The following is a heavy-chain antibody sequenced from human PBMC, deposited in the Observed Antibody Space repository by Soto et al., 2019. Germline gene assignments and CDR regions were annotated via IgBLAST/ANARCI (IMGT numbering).Heavy chain of an antibody. J-gene: IGHJ4*02. CDR1: GGSISSGGYS. CDR2: IYHSGST. D-gene: IGHD2-15*01. V-gene: IGHV4-30-2*01. Sequence: QLQLQESGSGLVKPSQTLSLTCAVSGGSISSGGYSWSWIRQPPGKGLEWIGYIYHSGSTYYNPSLKSRVTISVDRSKNQFSLKLSSVTAVDTAVYYCARGVGYCSGGSCYRGPTFDYRAQGTLVTVSS. CDR3: ARGVGYCSGGSCYRGPTFDY.